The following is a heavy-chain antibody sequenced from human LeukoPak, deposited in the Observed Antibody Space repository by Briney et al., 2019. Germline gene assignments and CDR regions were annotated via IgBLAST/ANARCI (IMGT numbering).Heavy chain of an antibody. CDR1: GGSISTSSYY. V-gene: IGHV4-39*07. D-gene: IGHD6-6*01. J-gene: IGHJ6*03. CDR3: ARDWGVEGRPGYMDV. CDR2: IFYSGST. Sequence: SETLSLTCTVSGGSISTSSYYWGWVRQPPGKGLEWIGNIFYSGSTYYSPSLKGRVTISLDTSKNQFSLKLSSVTAADTAVYFCARDWGVEGRPGYMDVWGKGTTVTVSS.